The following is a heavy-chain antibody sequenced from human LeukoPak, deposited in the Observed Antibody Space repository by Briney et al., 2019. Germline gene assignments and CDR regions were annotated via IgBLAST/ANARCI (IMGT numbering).Heavy chain of an antibody. Sequence: PGGSLRLSCAASGFTFSSYGMHWVRQAPGKGLEWVANIKQGGSEKYYVGSVKGRFTISRDNAKNSLYLQMNSLSAEDTAVYYCAREAYGDHFDSWGQETLVTVSS. CDR1: GFTFSSYG. CDR3: AREAYGDHFDS. D-gene: IGHD4-17*01. CDR2: IKQGGSEK. J-gene: IGHJ4*02. V-gene: IGHV3-7*01.